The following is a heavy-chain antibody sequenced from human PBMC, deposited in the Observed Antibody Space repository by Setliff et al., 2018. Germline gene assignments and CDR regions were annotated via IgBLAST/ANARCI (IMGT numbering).Heavy chain of an antibody. V-gene: IGHV4-34*01. Sequence: SETLSLTCAVFGGSFSGYYWSWIRQPPGKGLEWIGEINHSGSTNYNPSLKSRITISIDTSKNQFSLKVTSVTAADTAVYYCARGRSAWSYWGQGILVTVSS. D-gene: IGHD3-3*01. CDR1: GGSFSGYY. CDR3: ARGRSAWSY. CDR2: INHSGST. J-gene: IGHJ4*02.